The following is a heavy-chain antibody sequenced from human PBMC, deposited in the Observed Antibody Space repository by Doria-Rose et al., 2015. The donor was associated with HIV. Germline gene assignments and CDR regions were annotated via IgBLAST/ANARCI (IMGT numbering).Heavy chain of an antibody. V-gene: IGHV2-26*01. D-gene: IGHD6-13*01. CDR1: GVSLSSPGMG. Sequence: QITLKESGPVLVKPTETLTLTCTVSGVSLSSPGMGVSRIRQPPGKALGWLANIFSDDKRSYKTSLKSRLTISRGTSKSQVVLTMTDMDPVDTATYYCARIKSSRWYHKYYFDFRGRGTLVIVSA. CDR2: IFSDDKR. CDR3: ARIKSSRWYHKYYFDF. J-gene: IGHJ4*02.